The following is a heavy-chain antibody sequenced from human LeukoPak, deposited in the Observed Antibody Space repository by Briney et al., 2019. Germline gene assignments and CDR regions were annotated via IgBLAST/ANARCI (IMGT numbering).Heavy chain of an antibody. V-gene: IGHV4-59*01. Sequence: SETLSLTCTVSGGSISSYYVSWIRQPPGKGLEWIGYISYTGSTDYNPSLKSRVTISVDVSKNQFSLKVSSVTAADTAVYYCARGSACFDSWGQGTLVTVSS. CDR2: ISYTGST. CDR1: GGSISSYY. CDR3: ARGSACFDS. J-gene: IGHJ4*02.